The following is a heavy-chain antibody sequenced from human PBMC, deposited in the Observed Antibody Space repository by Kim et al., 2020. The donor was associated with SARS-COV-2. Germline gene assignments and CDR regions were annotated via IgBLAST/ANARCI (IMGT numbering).Heavy chain of an antibody. J-gene: IGHJ4*02. V-gene: IGHV1-69*13. CDR1: GGTFSRYA. CDR3: AGYDYVWGSYRSFDY. D-gene: IGHD3-16*02. Sequence: SVKVSCKASGGTFSRYAISWVRQAPGQGLEWMGGIIPIFGTANYAQKFQGRVTITADESTSTAYMELSSLRSEDTAVYYCAGYDYVWGSYRSFDYWGQGTLVTVSS. CDR2: IIPIFGTA.